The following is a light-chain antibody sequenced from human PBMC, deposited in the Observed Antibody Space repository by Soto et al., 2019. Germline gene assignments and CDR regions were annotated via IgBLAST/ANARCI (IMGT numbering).Light chain of an antibody. CDR2: DVS. CDR3: SSYTSNNFVI. J-gene: IGLJ2*01. V-gene: IGLV2-14*03. Sequence: QSALTQPASVSGSPGQSITISCTGSSSDIGDYNYVSWYKQHPGKAPKLTIYDVSNRPSGVSNRFSGSKSGNTASLTISGLQAEDEADYYCSSYTSNNFVIFGGGTKLTVL. CDR1: SSDIGDYNY.